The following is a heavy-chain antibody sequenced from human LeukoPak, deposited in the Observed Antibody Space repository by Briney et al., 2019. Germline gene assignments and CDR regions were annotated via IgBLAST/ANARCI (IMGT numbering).Heavy chain of an antibody. D-gene: IGHD1-26*01. J-gene: IGHJ3*02. CDR1: GYTFTDDH. V-gene: IGHV1-2*02. Sequence: GASVKVSCKTSGYTFTDDHLHWVRQAPGQGLEWMGWVNPNSGGTNYAQKFQGRVTMTRDTSISTAYMELSRLRSDDTAVYYCARDRGSGSYYGTARSDAFDIWGQGTMVTVSS. CDR3: ARDRGSGSYYGTARSDAFDI. CDR2: VNPNSGGT.